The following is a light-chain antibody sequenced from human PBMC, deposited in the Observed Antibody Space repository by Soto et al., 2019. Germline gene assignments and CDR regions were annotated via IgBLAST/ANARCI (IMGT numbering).Light chain of an antibody. CDR1: TGAVTSGNF. J-gene: IGLJ2*01. CDR3: RLYSGSALGV. V-gene: IGLV7-43*01. Sequence: QAVVTQEPSLTVSPGGTVTLTCASSTGAVTSGNFPNWDQQKPGQAPKSLIYSTSDKHSWTPDRFSGSRLGGTAALTMSSVQPEDEAEYYCRLYSGSALGVFGGGTKVTVL. CDR2: STS.